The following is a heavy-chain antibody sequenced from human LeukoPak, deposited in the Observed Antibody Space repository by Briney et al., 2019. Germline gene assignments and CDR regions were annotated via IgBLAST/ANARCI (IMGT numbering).Heavy chain of an antibody. Sequence: GGSLRLSCAASGFTFSSYSMNWVRQAPGKGLEWVSYISSSSSTIYYADSVKGRFTISRDNAKNSLYLQMNSLRAEDTAVYYCAREDSSGYPSPFDYWGQGTLVTVSS. V-gene: IGHV3-48*04. CDR2: ISSSSSTI. CDR3: AREDSSGYPSPFDY. D-gene: IGHD3-22*01. J-gene: IGHJ4*02. CDR1: GFTFSSYS.